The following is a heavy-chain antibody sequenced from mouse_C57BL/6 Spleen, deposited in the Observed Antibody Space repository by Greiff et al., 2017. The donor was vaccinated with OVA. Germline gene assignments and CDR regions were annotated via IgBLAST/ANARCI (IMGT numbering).Heavy chain of an antibody. Sequence: ESGPGLVKPSPSLSLTCSVTGYSITSGYYWNWIRQFPGNKLEWMGYIRYAGSTNYNPSLKNRTSLTRDTSNNPSFLKLNSGTTEDTATYYCARGEMITSYLDYWGQGTTLTVSS. V-gene: IGHV3-6*01. J-gene: IGHJ2*01. D-gene: IGHD2-4*01. CDR1: GYSITSGYY. CDR3: ARGEMITSYLDY. CDR2: IRYAGST.